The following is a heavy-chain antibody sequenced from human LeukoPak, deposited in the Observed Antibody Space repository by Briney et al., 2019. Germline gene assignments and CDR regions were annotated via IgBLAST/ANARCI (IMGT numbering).Heavy chain of an antibody. Sequence: GGSLRLSCAASRFTFSSYSMNWVCQAPGKGLEWVSSISSSSSYIYYADSVKGRFTISRDNAKNSLYLQMNSLRAEDTAVYYCARSSKSIAAANWFDPWGQGTLVTVSS. V-gene: IGHV3-21*01. J-gene: IGHJ5*02. D-gene: IGHD6-13*01. CDR1: RFTFSSYS. CDR2: ISSSSSYI. CDR3: ARSSKSIAAANWFDP.